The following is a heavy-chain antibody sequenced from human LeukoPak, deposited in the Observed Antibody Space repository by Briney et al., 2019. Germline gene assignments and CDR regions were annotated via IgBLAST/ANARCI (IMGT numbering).Heavy chain of an antibody. CDR3: ARDTRIAAAEYSFDY. CDR1: GGTFSSYA. D-gene: IGHD6-13*01. CDR2: ITPIFGTA. Sequence: SVKVSCKASGGTFSSYAISWVRQAPGQGLEWIGGITPIFGTANYAQKFQDRVTITADESTSTAYMELSSLRSEDTAVYYCARDTRIAAAEYSFDYWGQGTLVTVSS. J-gene: IGHJ4*02. V-gene: IGHV1-69*13.